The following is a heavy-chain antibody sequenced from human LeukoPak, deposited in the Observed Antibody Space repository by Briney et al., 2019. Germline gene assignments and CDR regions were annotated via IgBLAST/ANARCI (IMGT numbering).Heavy chain of an antibody. Sequence: PGGSLRLSCAASGFTFSDHYVDWVRQAPGEGLEWVGRTRNKAHSFTTEYAASVKGRFTISRDDSKNSLYLQMNSLKTEDTAVYYCARIAVTGGGYFDYWGQGTLVTVSS. CDR1: GFTFSDHY. D-gene: IGHD6-19*01. CDR3: ARIAVTGGGYFDY. CDR2: TRNKAHSFTT. J-gene: IGHJ4*02. V-gene: IGHV3-72*01.